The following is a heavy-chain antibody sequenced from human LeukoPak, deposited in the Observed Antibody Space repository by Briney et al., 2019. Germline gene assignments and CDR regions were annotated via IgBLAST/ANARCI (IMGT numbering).Heavy chain of an antibody. CDR3: AKTRPLDSSSWSHGDY. Sequence: SVKVSCKASGFTFTSSAVQWVRQARGQRLEWIGWIVVGSGNTNYAQKFQERVTITRDMSTSTAYMELSSLRSEDTAVYYCAKTRPLDSSSWSHGDYWGQGTLVTVSS. D-gene: IGHD6-13*01. CDR2: IVVGSGNT. V-gene: IGHV1-58*01. CDR1: GFTFTSSA. J-gene: IGHJ4*02.